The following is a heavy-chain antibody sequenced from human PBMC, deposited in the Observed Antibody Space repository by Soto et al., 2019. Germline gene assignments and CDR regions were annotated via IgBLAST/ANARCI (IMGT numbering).Heavy chain of an antibody. Sequence: EVQLVESGGGLVQPGRSLRLSCAASGFTFDDYAMHWVRQAPGKGLEGVSGISWNSGSIGYADSVKGRFTIYRDNAKHSLYLQMNSVRAEDTGLYYCAKDINAGKSGFDYWGQGTLVTVSS. D-gene: IGHD3-3*01. J-gene: IGHJ4*02. CDR2: ISWNSGSI. CDR3: AKDINAGKSGFDY. CDR1: GFTFDDYA. V-gene: IGHV3-9*01.